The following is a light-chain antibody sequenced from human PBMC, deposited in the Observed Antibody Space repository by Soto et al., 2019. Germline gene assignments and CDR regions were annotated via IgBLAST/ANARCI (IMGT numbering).Light chain of an antibody. Sequence: DIQMTQSPSSLSASVGDRVTITCRTSRSISTSLNWYLQKPGEAPKLLIYGASSLQSGVPSRFSGRGSGTDFTLTISSLQPEDFATYYCQQSYSTPGTFGQGTKVDI. CDR1: RSISTS. CDR3: QQSYSTPGT. CDR2: GAS. J-gene: IGKJ1*01. V-gene: IGKV1-39*01.